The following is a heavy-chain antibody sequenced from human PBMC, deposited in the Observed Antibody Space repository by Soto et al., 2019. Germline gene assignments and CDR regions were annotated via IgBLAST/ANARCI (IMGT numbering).Heavy chain of an antibody. V-gene: IGHV4-34*01. J-gene: IGHJ6*02. CDR1: GENFSCYI. D-gene: IGHD3-9*01. Sequence: SETLSLTCAVYGENFSCYIWTWIRKTPGKGLQWIGQINHSGSASYNPSLKSRVTISVHTSNSQFSLELSSVTAADTAVYYCARVLRRDILTGQRYYYYGMDVWGQGTTVSVSS. CDR3: ARVLRRDILTGQRYYYYGMDV. CDR2: INHSGSA.